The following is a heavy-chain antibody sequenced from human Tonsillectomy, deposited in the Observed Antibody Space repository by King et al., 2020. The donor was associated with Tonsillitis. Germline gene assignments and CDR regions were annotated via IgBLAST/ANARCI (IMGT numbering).Heavy chain of an antibody. CDR1: GFTFSSSA. Sequence: QLVQSGGGLVQPGGSLRLSCAASGFTFSSSAMAWVRQTPGKGLEWVSGISGSGGSTYYADSVKGRFTLSRDNSKNTLYLQMNILGAEDTALYYCAKVVSTAMVYYFDYWGQGPLVTVSS. D-gene: IGHD5-18*01. V-gene: IGHV3-23*04. CDR3: AKVVSTAMVYYFDY. J-gene: IGHJ4*02. CDR2: ISGSGGST.